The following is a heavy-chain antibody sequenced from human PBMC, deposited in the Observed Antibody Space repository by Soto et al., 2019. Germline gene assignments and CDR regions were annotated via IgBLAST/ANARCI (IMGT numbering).Heavy chain of an antibody. D-gene: IGHD6-13*01. J-gene: IGHJ6*02. V-gene: IGHV3-30-3*01. CDR3: ARDLKGAAAGPDEHYYYYYVIDV. CDR2: ISYDGSNK. Sequence: GGSLRLSCAASGFTFSSYAMHWVRQAPGKGLEWVAVISYDGSNKYYADSVKGRFTISRDNSKNTLYLQMNSLRAEDTAVYYCARDLKGAAAGPDEHYYYYYVIDVWGQGTTVTVSS. CDR1: GFTFSSYA.